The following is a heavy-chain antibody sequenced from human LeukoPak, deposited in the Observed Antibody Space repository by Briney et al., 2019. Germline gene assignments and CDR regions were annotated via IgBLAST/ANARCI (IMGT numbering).Heavy chain of an antibody. V-gene: IGHV4-38-2*02. D-gene: IGHD3-9*01. Sequence: SETLSLTCTVSGYSISSGYYWGWIRQPPGKGLEWIGSIYHSGSTYYNPSLKSRVTISVDTSKNQFSLKLSSVTAADTAVYYCASRGYFDWLLYFDYWRQGTLVTVSS. CDR2: IYHSGST. CDR3: ASRGYFDWLLYFDY. CDR1: GYSISSGYY. J-gene: IGHJ4*02.